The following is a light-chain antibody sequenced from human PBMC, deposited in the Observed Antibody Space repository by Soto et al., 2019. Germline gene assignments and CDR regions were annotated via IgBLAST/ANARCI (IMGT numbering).Light chain of an antibody. J-gene: IGKJ1*01. CDR2: KAS. CDR3: QQYNSYRA. CDR1: ESIDSW. Sequence: DIQMTQSPSTLSASVGDRVTITCRASESIDSWLAWHQQKPGRAPKLLISKASSLESGVPSRFSGSGFGTEFTLTISSLQPDDFATYNCQQYNSYRAFGQGTKVEI. V-gene: IGKV1-5*03.